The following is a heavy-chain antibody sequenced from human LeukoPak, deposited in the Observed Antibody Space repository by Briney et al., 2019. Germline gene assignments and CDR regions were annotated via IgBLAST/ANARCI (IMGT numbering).Heavy chain of an antibody. J-gene: IGHJ5*02. CDR2: MSWNSGIK. V-gene: IGHV3-9*01. CDR1: GFTFDDYA. CDR3: SKDIYGSGSYPEPNWFDP. Sequence: PLTLSCAASGFTFDDYAILWVRQAPGKDREGVIGMSWNSGIKGYADSLKRRFTITRDNANSPLSLHMNSLRAEDTCLYYWSKDIYGSGSYPEPNWFDPWGQGTLVTVSS. D-gene: IGHD3-10*01.